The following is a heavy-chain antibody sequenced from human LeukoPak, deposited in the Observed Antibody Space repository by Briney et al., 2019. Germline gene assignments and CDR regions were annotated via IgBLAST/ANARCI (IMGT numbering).Heavy chain of an antibody. CDR2: IYTSGST. CDR3: ARDRRWSHWGGYFDY. D-gene: IGHD4-23*01. J-gene: IGHJ4*02. CDR1: GGSISSYY. Sequence: PSETLSLTCTVSGGSISSYYWSWIRQPAGEGLEWIGRIYTSGSTNYNPSLKSRVTMSVDTSKNQFSLKLSSVTAADTAVYYCARDRRWSHWGGYFDYWGQGTLVTVSS. V-gene: IGHV4-4*07.